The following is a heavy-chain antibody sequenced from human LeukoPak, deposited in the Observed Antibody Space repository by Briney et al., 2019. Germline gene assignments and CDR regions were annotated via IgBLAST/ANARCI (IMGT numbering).Heavy chain of an antibody. Sequence: GESLKISRKGSGCSFTSYWSGWVRQMPGKGLEWMGIIYPGDSDTRYSPSFQGQVTISADKSISTACLQWSSLKASDTAMYYCATSAAAGSSFRFDPWGQGTLVTVSS. J-gene: IGHJ5*02. D-gene: IGHD6-13*01. CDR2: IYPGDSDT. CDR1: GCSFTSYW. CDR3: ATSAAAGSSFRFDP. V-gene: IGHV5-51*01.